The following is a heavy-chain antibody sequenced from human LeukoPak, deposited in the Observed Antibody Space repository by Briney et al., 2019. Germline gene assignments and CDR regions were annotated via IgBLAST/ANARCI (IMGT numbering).Heavy chain of an antibody. Sequence: KPSETLSLTCTVSGCSISSYYWSWIRQPPGKGLEWIGYIYYSGSTNYNPSLKSRVTISVDTSKNQFSLKLSSVTAADTAVYYCASVYCSSTSCYFDIWGQGTMVTVSS. CDR2: IYYSGST. V-gene: IGHV4-59*01. D-gene: IGHD2-2*01. CDR1: GCSISSYY. CDR3: ASVYCSSTSCYFDI. J-gene: IGHJ3*02.